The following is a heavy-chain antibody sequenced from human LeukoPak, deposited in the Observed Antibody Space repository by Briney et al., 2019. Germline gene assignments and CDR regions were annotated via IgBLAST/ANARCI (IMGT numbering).Heavy chain of an antibody. CDR3: ARLVVPAAYFDY. CDR1: GITVRSNY. CDR2: IYSGDST. V-gene: IGHV3-66*02. D-gene: IGHD2-2*01. Sequence: GGSPRLSCAASGITVRSNYMFWVRQAPGKGLEWVSLIYSGDSTYYADSVKGRFTISRDTSKNTVYLQMNSLRAEDTAVYYCARLVVPAAYFDYWGQGTLVTVSS. J-gene: IGHJ4*02.